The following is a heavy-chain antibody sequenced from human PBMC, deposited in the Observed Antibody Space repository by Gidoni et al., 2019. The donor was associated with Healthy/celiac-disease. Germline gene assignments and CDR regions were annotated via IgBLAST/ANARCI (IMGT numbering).Heavy chain of an antibody. D-gene: IGHD6-13*01. V-gene: IGHV3-23*01. Sequence: EVQLLESGGGLVQPGGSLRLSCAASGFTFSSYAMRWVRQAPGKGLEWVSAISGSGGSTYYADSGKGRFTISRDNSKNTLYLQMNSLRAEDTAVYYCAKQRRQQLHGALDYWGQGTLVTVSS. CDR2: ISGSGGST. J-gene: IGHJ4*02. CDR1: GFTFSSYA. CDR3: AKQRRQQLHGALDY.